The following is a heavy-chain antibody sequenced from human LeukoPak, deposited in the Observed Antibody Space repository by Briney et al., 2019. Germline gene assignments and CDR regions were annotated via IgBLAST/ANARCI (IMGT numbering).Heavy chain of an antibody. J-gene: IGHJ4*02. CDR1: GFTVSSNY. CDR2: IYSGGST. V-gene: IGHV3-66*01. D-gene: IGHD3-10*01. CDR3: ARGTVTMVDY. Sequence: TGGSLRLSCAASGFTVSSNYMSWVRQAPGRGLEWVSVIYSGGSTYYADSVKGRFTISRDNSKNTLFLQMNSLRAGDTAVYYRARGTVTMVDYWGQGTLVTVSS.